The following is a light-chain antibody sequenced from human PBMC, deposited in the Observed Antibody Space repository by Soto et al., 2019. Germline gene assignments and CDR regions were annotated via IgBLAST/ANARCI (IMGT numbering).Light chain of an antibody. CDR2: DKN. Sequence: QSVLTQPPSVSGAPGQRVTISCTGSSSNIGAGYDVHWYQQLPGTAPKLLIYDKNKRPSGIPDRFSGSKSGTSATLGITGLQTGDEADYYCATWDSSLSVVLFGGGTQLTVL. CDR3: ATWDSSLSVVL. J-gene: IGLJ2*01. CDR1: SSNIGAGYD. V-gene: IGLV1-51*01.